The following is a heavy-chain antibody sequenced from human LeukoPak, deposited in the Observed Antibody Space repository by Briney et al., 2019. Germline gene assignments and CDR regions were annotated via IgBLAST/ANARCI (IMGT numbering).Heavy chain of an antibody. D-gene: IGHD3-22*01. CDR1: GYSFTNYW. J-gene: IGHJ4*02. CDR2: IYPDDSDT. CDR3: ARFPYYYDSSGYTRYFDY. Sequence: GESLKISCKGSGYSFTNYWTGWVRPMPGKGLEWMGVIYPDDSDTRYSPSFQGQVTISTDKSISTAYLQWSSLKASDTAMYFCARFPYYYDSSGYTRYFDYWGQGTLVTVSS. V-gene: IGHV5-51*01.